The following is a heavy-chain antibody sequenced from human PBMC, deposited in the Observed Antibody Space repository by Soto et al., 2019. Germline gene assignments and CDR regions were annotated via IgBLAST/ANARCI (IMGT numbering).Heavy chain of an antibody. D-gene: IGHD3-10*01. Sequence: SETLSLTCTVSGGSISSYYWGWIRRPPGKGLEWIGSIYYSGSTYYNPSLKSRVIISVDKSMNQFSLKLSSVTAADTAVYYCATQNPGSYHFDYWGQGHQVTVSS. CDR1: GGSISSYY. CDR2: IYYSGST. V-gene: IGHV4-39*07. CDR3: ATQNPGSYHFDY. J-gene: IGHJ4*02.